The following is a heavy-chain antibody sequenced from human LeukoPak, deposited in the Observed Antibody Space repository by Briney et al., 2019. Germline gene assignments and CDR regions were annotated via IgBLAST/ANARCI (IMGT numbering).Heavy chain of an antibody. J-gene: IGHJ4*02. CDR3: ARVRRGDYAIY. Sequence: SEILSLTCTVSGGSISSSSYYWSWIRQPPGKGLEWIGYIYYSGSTNYNPSLKSRVTISVDTSKNQFSLKLSSVTAADTAVYYCARVRRGDYAIYWGQGTLVTVSS. CDR1: GGSISSSSYY. V-gene: IGHV4-61*01. CDR2: IYYSGST. D-gene: IGHD4-17*01.